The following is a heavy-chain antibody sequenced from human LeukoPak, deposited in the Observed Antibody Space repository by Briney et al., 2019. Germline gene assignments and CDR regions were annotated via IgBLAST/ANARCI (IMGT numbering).Heavy chain of an antibody. V-gene: IGHV3-66*01. CDR2: FYSGGST. CDR3: ARGGQYSPLDY. J-gene: IGHJ4*02. D-gene: IGHD5-18*01. Sequence: PGGSLRLSCAASGFTVSSNYMSWVRQAPGKGLEGVSVFYSGGSTYYADSVKGRFTISRDNSKNTLYLQMNSLRAEDTAVYYCARGGQYSPLDYWGPGTLVTVSS. CDR1: GFTVSSNY.